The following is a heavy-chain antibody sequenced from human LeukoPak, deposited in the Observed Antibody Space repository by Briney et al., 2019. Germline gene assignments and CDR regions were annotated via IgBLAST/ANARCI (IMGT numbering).Heavy chain of an antibody. Sequence: PSETLSLTCTVYGGSISSYYWSSIRQPPGKGLEWIGYIYYCGSTNYNPSLKSRVTISVDTSKNQCSLKLSSVTAADTAVYYCARGQDYVWGSYQGGYFDYWGQGTLVTVSS. J-gene: IGHJ4*02. CDR1: GGSISSYY. D-gene: IGHD3-16*02. CDR3: ARGQDYVWGSYQGGYFDY. CDR2: IYYCGST. V-gene: IGHV4-59*01.